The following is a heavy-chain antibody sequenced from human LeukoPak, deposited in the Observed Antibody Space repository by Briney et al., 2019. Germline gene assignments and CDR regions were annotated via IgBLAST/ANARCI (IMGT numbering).Heavy chain of an antibody. CDR1: GFTFSSYW. J-gene: IGHJ4*02. CDR3: ARRPYSNSWHYFDY. V-gene: IGHV3-7*01. CDR2: IKQDGSEK. D-gene: IGHD6-13*01. Sequence: PGGSLRLSCAASGFTFSSYWMSWVRQAPGKGLEWVANIKQDGSEKYYVDSVKGRFTISRDNAKNSLYLQMNSLRAEDTAVYYCARRPYSNSWHYFDYWGQGTLVTVSS.